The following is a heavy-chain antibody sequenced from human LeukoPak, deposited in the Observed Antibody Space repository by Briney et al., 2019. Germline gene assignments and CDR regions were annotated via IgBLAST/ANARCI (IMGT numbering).Heavy chain of an antibody. CDR2: IDPSDSYT. CDR1: GYSFTTYW. J-gene: IGHJ4*02. V-gene: IGHV5-10-1*01. CDR3: ARADYYGSGSYSY. Sequence: GESLKISCKGSGYSFTTYWISWVRQMPGKGLEWVGRIDPSDSYTNYSPSFQGHVTISVDKSISTAYLQWSSLKASDTAMYYCARADYYGSGSYSYRGQGTLVTVSS. D-gene: IGHD3-10*01.